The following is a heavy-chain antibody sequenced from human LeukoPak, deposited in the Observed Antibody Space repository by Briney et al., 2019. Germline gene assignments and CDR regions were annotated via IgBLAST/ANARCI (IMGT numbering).Heavy chain of an antibody. Sequence: GGSLRLSCAASGFTFSSYAMHWVRQAPGKGLEWVAVISYDGSNKYYADSVKGRFTISRDNSKNTLYLQMNSLRAEDTAVYYCAPRYGFGELLFSKKGNYWGQGTLVTVSS. CDR1: GFTFSSYA. CDR2: ISYDGSNK. J-gene: IGHJ4*02. D-gene: IGHD3-10*01. CDR3: APRYGFGELLFSKKGNY. V-gene: IGHV3-30*04.